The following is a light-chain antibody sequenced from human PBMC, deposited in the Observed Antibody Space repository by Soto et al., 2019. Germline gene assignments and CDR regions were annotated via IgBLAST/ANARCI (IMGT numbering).Light chain of an antibody. CDR3: QHYGKLPLT. V-gene: IGKV3-20*01. CDR1: QSLSRSS. Sequence: EIVLTQSPGTLSLSPGDRATLSCRASQSLSRSSLAWYQQKPGRAPRLLIYGASSRATGIPDRFSGSGSGTDFTLTISRLEPEDFAVYVCQHYGKLPLTFGQGTRLEIK. J-gene: IGKJ5*01. CDR2: GAS.